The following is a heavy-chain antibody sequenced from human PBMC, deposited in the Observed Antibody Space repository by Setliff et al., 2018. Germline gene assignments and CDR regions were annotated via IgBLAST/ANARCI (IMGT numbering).Heavy chain of an antibody. CDR3: AREYYYDSSGYYSAPDY. CDR2: ISAYNGNT. Sequence: ASVKVSCKATGYTFKDSIISWVRQAPGQGLEWMGWISAYNGNTNYAQKLQGRVTMTTDTSTSTAYMELRSLRSDDTAVYYCAREYYYDSSGYYSAPDYWGQGTLVTVSS. V-gene: IGHV1-18*04. J-gene: IGHJ4*02. CDR1: GYTFKDSI. D-gene: IGHD3-22*01.